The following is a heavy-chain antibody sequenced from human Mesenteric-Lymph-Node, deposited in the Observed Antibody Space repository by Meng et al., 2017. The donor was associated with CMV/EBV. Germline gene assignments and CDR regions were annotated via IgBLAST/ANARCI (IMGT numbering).Heavy chain of an antibody. Sequence: GGSLRLSCVASGFTIGGYWMSWVRQVPGKGLEWVANIKQDGNERYYADVVKGRFTISRDNSKNTLYLQVKSLRAEDTAVYYCAKDPGDYRGVGRGDFWGQGTLVTVSS. V-gene: IGHV3-7*03. CDR2: IKQDGNER. CDR1: GFTIGGYW. J-gene: IGHJ4*02. D-gene: IGHD4-11*01. CDR3: AKDPGDYRGVGRGDF.